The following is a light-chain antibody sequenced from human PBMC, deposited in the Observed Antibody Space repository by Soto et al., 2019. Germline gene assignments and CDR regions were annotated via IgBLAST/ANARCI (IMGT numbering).Light chain of an antibody. CDR2: RAS. CDR3: QHSYTSPWT. Sequence: DIQMTQSPSSLSASVGDRVTISCRASQGISTYLNWYQQKPGTAPRLLIYRASSVKSGVPPRFSGSGSGRDFTLTISSLRPEDIPTYFCQHSYTSPWTFGQGTKVEVK. V-gene: IGKV1-39*01. J-gene: IGKJ1*01. CDR1: QGISTY.